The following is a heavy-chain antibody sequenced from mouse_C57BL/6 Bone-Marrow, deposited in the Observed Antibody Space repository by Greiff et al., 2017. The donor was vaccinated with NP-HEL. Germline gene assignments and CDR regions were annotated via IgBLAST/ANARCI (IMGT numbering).Heavy chain of an antibody. CDR1: GFTFSDYG. D-gene: IGHD2-3*01. V-gene: IGHV5-17*01. Sequence: DVQLQESGGGLVKPGGSLKLSCAASGFTFSDYGMHWVRQAPEKGLEWVAYISSGSSTIYYADTVKGRFTISRDNAKNTLFLQMTSLRSEDTAMYYCARDGDGYRGGYAMDYWGQGTSVTVSS. CDR3: ARDGDGYRGGYAMDY. J-gene: IGHJ4*01. CDR2: ISSGSSTI.